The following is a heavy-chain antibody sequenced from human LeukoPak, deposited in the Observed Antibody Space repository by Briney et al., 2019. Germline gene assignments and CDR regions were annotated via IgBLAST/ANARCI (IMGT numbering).Heavy chain of an antibody. V-gene: IGHV3-64*01. D-gene: IGHD4-17*01. CDR2: ISSNGGST. Sequence: GGSLRLSCAASGFTFSSYAMHWVRQAPGKGLEYVSAISSNGGSTYYANSVKGGFTISRDNSKNTLYLQMGSLRAEDMAVYYCARDQDGDYTFDYWGQGTLVTVSS. CDR3: ARDQDGDYTFDY. CDR1: GFTFSSYA. J-gene: IGHJ4*02.